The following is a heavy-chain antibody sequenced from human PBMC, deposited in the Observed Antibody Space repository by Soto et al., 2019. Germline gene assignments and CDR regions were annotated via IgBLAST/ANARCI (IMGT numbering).Heavy chain of an antibody. CDR1: GGSFSGYY. CDR2: INHSGST. CDR3: ARGGLRYSSGWYGY. D-gene: IGHD6-19*01. Sequence: SETLSLTCAVYGGSFSGYYWSWIRQPPGKGLEWIGEINHSGSTNYNPSLKSRVTISVDTSKNQFSLKLSSVTAADTAVYYCARGGLRYSSGWYGYWGQGTLVTVSS. V-gene: IGHV4-34*01. J-gene: IGHJ4*02.